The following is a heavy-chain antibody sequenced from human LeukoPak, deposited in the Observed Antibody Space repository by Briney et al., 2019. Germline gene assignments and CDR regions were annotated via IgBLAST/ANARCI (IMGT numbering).Heavy chain of an antibody. CDR3: ARDREDYDILTGYYYYYYMDV. Sequence: PGGSLRLSCAASGFTFSSYWMHWARQAPGKGLVWVSRINSDGSSTSYADSVEGRFTISRDNAKNTLYLQMNSLRAEDTAVYYCARDREDYDILTGYYYYYYMDVWGKGTTVTVSS. CDR2: INSDGSST. J-gene: IGHJ6*03. D-gene: IGHD3-9*01. CDR1: GFTFSSYW. V-gene: IGHV3-74*01.